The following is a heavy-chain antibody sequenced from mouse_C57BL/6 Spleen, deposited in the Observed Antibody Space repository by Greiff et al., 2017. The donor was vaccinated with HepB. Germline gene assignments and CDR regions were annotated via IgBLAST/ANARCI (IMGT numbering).Heavy chain of an antibody. V-gene: IGHV5-9-1*02. CDR2: ISSGGDYI. CDR3: TRSSPYYYGSSLDY. CDR1: GFTFSSYA. J-gene: IGHJ2*01. Sequence: EVQVVESGEGLVKPGGSLKLSCAASGFTFSSYAMSWVRQTPEKRLEWVAYISSGGDYIYYADTVKGRFTISRDNARNTLYLQMSSLKSEDTAMYYCTRSSPYYYGSSLDYWGQGTTLTVSS. D-gene: IGHD1-1*01.